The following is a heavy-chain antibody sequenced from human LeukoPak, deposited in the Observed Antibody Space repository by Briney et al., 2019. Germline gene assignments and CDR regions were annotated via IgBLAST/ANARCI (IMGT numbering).Heavy chain of an antibody. D-gene: IGHD2-2*02. V-gene: IGHV3-7*04. CDR1: GFTFSSYW. CDR2: IKQDGSEI. CDR3: ARGFCSSTSCYKNWFDP. J-gene: IGHJ5*02. Sequence: PGGSLSLSCAASGFTFSSYWMTWVRQAPGKGLEWVANIKQDGSEINYVDSVRGRFTISSHNAKNSVYLQMNSLRAEDTAVYYCARGFCSSTSCYKNWFDPWGQGTLVTVSS.